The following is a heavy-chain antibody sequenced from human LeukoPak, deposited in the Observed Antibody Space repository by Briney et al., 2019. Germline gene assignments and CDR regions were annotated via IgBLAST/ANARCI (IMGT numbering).Heavy chain of an antibody. D-gene: IGHD4-17*01. CDR3: ARDFNRRALYGDPIC. J-gene: IGHJ4*02. V-gene: IGHV3-21*01. Sequence: PGGSLRLSCAASGFPFSGYSLHWVRQAPGKGLEWVSSISSSASYIAYADSVKGRFTISRDNAKDSLYLQMNNLRAEDSAVYYCARDFNRRALYGDPICWGQGTLVIVSS. CDR1: GFPFSGYS. CDR2: ISSSASYI.